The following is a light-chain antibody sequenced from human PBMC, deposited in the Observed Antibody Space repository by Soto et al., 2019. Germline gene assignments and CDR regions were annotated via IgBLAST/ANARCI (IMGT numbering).Light chain of an antibody. CDR2: EGS. J-gene: IGLJ1*01. V-gene: IGLV2-23*01. CDR3: CSYETSSTYV. Sequence: QSVLTQPASVSGSPGQSITISCTGTSSDVGSYDLVSWYQQHPDKAPKLMIYEGSRRPSGVSNRFSASKSGNTASLTISGLQAEDEAEYYCCSYETSSTYVFGSGTKLTVL. CDR1: SSDVGSYDL.